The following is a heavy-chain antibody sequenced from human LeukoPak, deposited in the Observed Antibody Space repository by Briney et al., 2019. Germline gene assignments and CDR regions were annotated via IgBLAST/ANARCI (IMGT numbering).Heavy chain of an antibody. CDR1: GYTFTSYD. V-gene: IGHV1-8*01. CDR2: MNPNSGNT. D-gene: IGHD5-18*01. J-gene: IGHJ4*02. Sequence: GASVKVSRKASGYTFTSYDINWVRQATGQGLEWMGWMNPNSGNTGYAQKFQGRVTMTRNTSISTAYMELSSLRSEDTAVYHCARGTGYSYGYNYWGQGTLVTVSS. CDR3: ARGTGYSYGYNY.